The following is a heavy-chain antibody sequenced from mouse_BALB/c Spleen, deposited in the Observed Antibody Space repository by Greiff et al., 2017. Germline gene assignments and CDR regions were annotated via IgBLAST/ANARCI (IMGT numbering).Heavy chain of an antibody. CDR1: GFTFSSFG. CDR3: ARCPNWDYFDY. CDR2: ISSGSSTI. D-gene: IGHD4-1*02. V-gene: IGHV5-17*02. J-gene: IGHJ2*01. Sequence: EVKLVESGGGLVQPGGSRKLSCAASGFTFSSFGMHWVRQAPEKGLEWVAYISSGSSTIYYADTVKGRFTISRDNPKNTLFLQMTSLRSEDTAMYYCARCPNWDYFDYWGQGTTLTVSS.